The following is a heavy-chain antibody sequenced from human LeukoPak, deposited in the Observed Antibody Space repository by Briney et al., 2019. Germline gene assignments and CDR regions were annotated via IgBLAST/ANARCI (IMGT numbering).Heavy chain of an antibody. CDR2: ISGSGGNT. J-gene: IGHJ4*02. CDR3: AKDYYGSGSYLVY. V-gene: IGHV3-23*01. D-gene: IGHD3-10*01. Sequence: GGSLRLSCAASGFTFSRHAMSWVRQAPGKGLEWVSVISGSGGNTYYADSVKGRFTISRDNSKNTLYLQMNSLRAEDTAVYYCAKDYYGSGSYLVYWGQGTLVTVSS. CDR1: GFTFSRHA.